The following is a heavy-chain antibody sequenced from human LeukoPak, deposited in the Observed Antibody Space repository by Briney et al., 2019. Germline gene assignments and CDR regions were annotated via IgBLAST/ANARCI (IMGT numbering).Heavy chain of an antibody. D-gene: IGHD3-16*02. V-gene: IGHV4-39*07. CDR3: ARVGELSLFDC. CDR1: GASITYTNYY. J-gene: IGHJ4*02. Sequence: PSETLSLTCTVSGASITYTNYYWAWIRQPPGEGLDWIGNISSSGRTHYNPSLRSRVTISVDTSKNQFSLKLSSVTAADTAVYYCARVGELSLFDCWGQGTLVTVSS. CDR2: ISSSGRT.